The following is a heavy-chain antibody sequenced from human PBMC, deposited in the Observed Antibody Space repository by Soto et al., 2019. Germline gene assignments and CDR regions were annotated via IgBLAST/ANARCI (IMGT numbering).Heavy chain of an antibody. Sequence: QVQLVQSGTEVKQPGASVKVSCKASKYIFIGYFMHWVRQAPGQGLEWMGWINPNTGVTNYAQKFQGRVTMTRDTSISTAYLEVRRLRSDHTAVYYCARALVRNFGGAFDVWGQGTMVTVSS. V-gene: IGHV1-2*02. CDR3: ARALVRNFGGAFDV. J-gene: IGHJ3*01. CDR1: KYIFIGYF. CDR2: INPNTGVT. D-gene: IGHD2-21*01.